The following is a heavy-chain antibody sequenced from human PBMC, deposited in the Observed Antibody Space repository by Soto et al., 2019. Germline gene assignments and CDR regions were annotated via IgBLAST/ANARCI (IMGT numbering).Heavy chain of an antibody. J-gene: IGHJ4*02. V-gene: IGHV3-74*01. D-gene: IGHD6-19*01. CDR3: ARLPGYSTGWTPFYF. CDR1: GFTFRNYW. CDR2: INSDGSTT. Sequence: GGSLRLSCAASGFTFRNYWMHWVRQAPGEGLVWVSRINSDGSTTSHADSVKGRFTISRDNAKNTLYLQMNSLRAEDTAVYYCARLPGYSTGWTPFYFWGQGTQVTVSS.